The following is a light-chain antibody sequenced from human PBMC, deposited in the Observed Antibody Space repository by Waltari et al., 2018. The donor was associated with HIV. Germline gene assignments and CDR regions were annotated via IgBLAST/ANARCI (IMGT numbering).Light chain of an antibody. CDR3: NSYTTSSTLHVV. Sequence: GQSITISCTGTSRDVGGYNYVSWYQHHPGKAPKLMIYDVSNRPSGVSNRFSGSKSGNTASLTISGLQAEDEADYYCNSYTTSSTLHVVFGGGTKLTVL. J-gene: IGLJ2*01. V-gene: IGLV2-14*03. CDR1: SRDVGGYNY. CDR2: DVS.